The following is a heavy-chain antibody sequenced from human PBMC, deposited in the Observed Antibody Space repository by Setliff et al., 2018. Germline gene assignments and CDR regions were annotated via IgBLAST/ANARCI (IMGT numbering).Heavy chain of an antibody. CDR3: ARRMWELRSDAFDI. D-gene: IGHD1-26*01. CDR2: INPNSGGT. J-gene: IGHJ3*02. CDR1: GYTFTGYY. V-gene: IGHV1-2*06. Sequence: GASVKVSCKASGYTFTGYYMHWVRQAPGQGLEWMGRINPNSGGTNYAQKFQGRVTMTRDTSTSTVYMELSSLRSEDTAVYYCARRMWELRSDAFDIWGQGTMVTVSS.